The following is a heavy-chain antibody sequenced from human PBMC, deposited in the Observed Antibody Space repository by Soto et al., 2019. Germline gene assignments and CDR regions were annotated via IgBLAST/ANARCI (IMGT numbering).Heavy chain of an antibody. J-gene: IGHJ4*02. D-gene: IGHD3-22*01. CDR3: ARVASWYYDSSGYYYDY. Sequence: SVELSCKASGVTFSSCSISWVRQAPKQGLEWMGGIIPIFGTANYAQKFQGRVTITADESTSTAYMELSSLRSEDTAVYYCARVASWYYDSSGYYYDYWGQGTLVTVSS. V-gene: IGHV1-69*01. CDR2: IIPIFGTA. CDR1: GVTFSSCS.